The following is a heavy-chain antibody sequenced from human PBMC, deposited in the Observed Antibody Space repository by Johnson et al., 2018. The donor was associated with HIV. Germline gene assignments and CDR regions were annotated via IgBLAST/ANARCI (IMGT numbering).Heavy chain of an antibody. D-gene: IGHD3-3*01. CDR3: AREFESPETDFWSGDDAFDI. V-gene: IGHV3-20*04. Sequence: VQLVESGGGVVRPGESLRLSCAASGFTFDDYGMSWVRQGPGQGLEWVSGINWNGGSIGYADSVTGRFPIPSVNAKHSLYLQMNSLTAEDTALYYCAREFESPETDFWSGDDAFDIWGQGTMVTVSS. CDR2: INWNGGSI. J-gene: IGHJ3*02. CDR1: GFTFDDYG.